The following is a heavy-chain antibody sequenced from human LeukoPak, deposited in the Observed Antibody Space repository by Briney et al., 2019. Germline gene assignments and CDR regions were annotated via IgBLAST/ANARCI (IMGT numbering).Heavy chain of an antibody. Sequence: TLSLTCTVSGDSISSGTYYWSWIRQHPGKGLEWIGYIYYSGNTYYNPSLKSRVTISVDTSKNQFSLKLSSVTAADTAVYYCARDHGIPVRYFDLWGRGTLVTVSS. CDR2: IYYSGNT. J-gene: IGHJ2*01. CDR1: GDSISSGTYY. D-gene: IGHD1-14*01. V-gene: IGHV4-31*03. CDR3: ARDHGIPVRYFDL.